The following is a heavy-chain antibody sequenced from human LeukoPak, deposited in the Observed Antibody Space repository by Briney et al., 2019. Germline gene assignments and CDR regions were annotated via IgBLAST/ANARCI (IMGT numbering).Heavy chain of an antibody. J-gene: IGHJ3*02. CDR2: IYTSGST. D-gene: IGHD3-10*01. V-gene: IGHV4-61*02. Sequence: PSQTLSLTCTVSGGSISSGSYYWSWIRQPAGKGLEWIGRIYTSGSTNYNPSLKSRVTMSVDTSKNQFSLKLSSVTAADTAVYYCARDCRDYGSGSYHPDAFDIWGQGTMVTVSS. CDR3: ARDCRDYGSGSYHPDAFDI. CDR1: GGSISSGSYY.